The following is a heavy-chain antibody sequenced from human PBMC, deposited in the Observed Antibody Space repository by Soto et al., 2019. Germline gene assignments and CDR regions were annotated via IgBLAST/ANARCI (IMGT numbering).Heavy chain of an antibody. D-gene: IGHD2-15*01. CDR3: ARQCRGVTCHWFVP. V-gene: IGHV4-59*08. Sequence: PSETLSLTCTVSGVSISNYYWNWIRQSPGKGLEWIGYIYSSGSTHYNPSLQNRVTISIDTSKNQVSLTLTSVTAADTAVYYCARQCRGVTCHWFVPWGQGTLVTVSS. CDR1: GVSISNYY. J-gene: IGHJ5*02. CDR2: IYSSGST.